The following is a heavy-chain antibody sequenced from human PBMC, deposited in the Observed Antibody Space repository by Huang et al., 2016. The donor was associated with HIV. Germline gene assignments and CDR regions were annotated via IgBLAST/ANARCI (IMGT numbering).Heavy chain of an antibody. CDR2: VSANSGEI. D-gene: IGHD3-10*01. CDR1: GFTFTNYG. J-gene: IGHJ4*02. V-gene: IGHV1-18*04. Sequence: QVQLVQSGAEVKRPGASLKVSCKTSGFTFTNYGFSWVRQAPGQGLEWLGWVSANSGEINYEVKFEGRVSMTTDTTAGTAYMELRRLTSDDTATYYCVRESLYFGDFLFDHWGQGTPVTVSA. CDR3: VRESLYFGDFLFDH.